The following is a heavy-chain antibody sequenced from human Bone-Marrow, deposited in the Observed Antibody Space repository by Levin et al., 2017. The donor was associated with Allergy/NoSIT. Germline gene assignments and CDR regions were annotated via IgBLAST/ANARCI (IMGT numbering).Heavy chain of an antibody. CDR3: SRVMAAVTERDY. J-gene: IGHJ4*02. CDR2: LNPDTGDI. V-gene: IGHV1-2*06. Sequence: ASVKVSCKASGYSFTDYYIHWLRQAPGQGLKWSERLNPDTGDIIYAQRFQGRVTLTRDTTISTAYLELISLTSNDTAVYYCSRVMAAVTERDYWGQGTLVTVSS. CDR1: GYSFTDYY. D-gene: IGHD2-21*02.